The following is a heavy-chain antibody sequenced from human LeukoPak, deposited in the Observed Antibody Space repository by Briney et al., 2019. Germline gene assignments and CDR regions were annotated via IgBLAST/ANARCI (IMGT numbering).Heavy chain of an antibody. V-gene: IGHV4-39*01. D-gene: IGHD6-13*01. J-gene: IGHJ1*01. CDR1: CGSISSSNYY. CDR2: IYYSGST. CDR3: ARRPFSSSWYFQH. Sequence: SETLSLTCTVSCGSISSSNYYWGWIRQPPGKGLEWIGRIYYSGSTYYNPSLKSRVTISVDMSKDQFSQKLPSVSPGYTAVYYCARRPFSSSWYFQHWGQGTLVTVSS.